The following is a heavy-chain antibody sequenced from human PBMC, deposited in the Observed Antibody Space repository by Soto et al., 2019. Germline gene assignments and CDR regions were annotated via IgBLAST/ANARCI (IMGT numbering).Heavy chain of an antibody. D-gene: IGHD2-15*01. J-gene: IGHJ2*01. CDR1: GASFTGYY. V-gene: IGHV4-34*01. CDR3: ARDGGTAIWDFDI. Sequence: QVRLQQWGAGLLKPSETLSLTCAVYGASFTGYYWTWLRQSQGKGLEWIGEVSHSGTAKYNPSLKSRVTVSLDTSKSQFSLELTSVTAADTAVYYCARDGGTAIWDFDIWGRGTSVSVSS. CDR2: VSHSGTA.